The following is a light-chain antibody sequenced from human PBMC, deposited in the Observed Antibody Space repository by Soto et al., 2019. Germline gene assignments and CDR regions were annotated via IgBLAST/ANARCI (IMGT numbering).Light chain of an antibody. V-gene: IGKV1-27*01. CDR2: NPS. CDR1: QAIDGY. CDR3: QNYYRAAFT. J-gene: IGKJ3*01. Sequence: DIPMTQFPSSLSASVGDRVTITCRASQAIDGYVAWYQQRPGRVPRLLIYNPSSLQPGVPSRFSGRGSGTDYTLTISSLQPEDVATYYWQNYYRAAFTFGPGTRVDMK.